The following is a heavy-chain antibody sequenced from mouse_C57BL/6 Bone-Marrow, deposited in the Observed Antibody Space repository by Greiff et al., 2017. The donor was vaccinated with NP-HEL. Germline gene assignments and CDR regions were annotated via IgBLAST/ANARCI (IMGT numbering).Heavy chain of an antibody. CDR3: APTAIYYGSSYDYAMEY. CDR1: GFNIKNTY. CDR2: IDPANGNT. J-gene: IGHJ4*01. D-gene: IGHD1-1*01. V-gene: IGHV14-3*01. Sequence: EVQLQQSVAELVRPGASVKLSCTASGFNIKNTYMHWVKQRPEQGLEWIGRIDPANGNTKYAPKFQGKATITADTSSNTAYLQLSSLTSEDTAIYYCAPTAIYYGSSYDYAMEYWGQGTSVTFSS.